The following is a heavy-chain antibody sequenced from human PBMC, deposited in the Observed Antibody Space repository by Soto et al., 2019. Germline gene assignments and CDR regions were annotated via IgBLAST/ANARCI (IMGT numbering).Heavy chain of an antibody. J-gene: IGHJ4*02. CDR2: IGVSSGIT. D-gene: IGHD2-8*02. CDR3: ARMCTVGISRNFDY. Sequence: EVQLLESGGGLVQPGGSLKLSCAASGFTFTSYAMGWVRQAPGKGLEWVSSIGVSSGITSHADTVQGRFSITRDNSKNTLYLQINSLRAEDTATYYCARMCTVGISRNFDYWGQGTLVTVSS. CDR1: GFTFTSYA. V-gene: IGHV3-23*01.